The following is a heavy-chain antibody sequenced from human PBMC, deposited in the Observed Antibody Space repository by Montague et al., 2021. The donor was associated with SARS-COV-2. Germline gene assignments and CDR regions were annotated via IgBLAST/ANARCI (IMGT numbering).Heavy chain of an antibody. J-gene: IGHJ6*02. V-gene: IGHV4-39*07. D-gene: IGHD6-13*01. CDR3: ARVGRQQVVRFSGMDV. Sequence: SETLSLTCIVSGGSISSSSYSWGWIRQPPGKGLEWIGYIYHSGSTYYNPSLKSRVTISIDTSKNQFSLNLSSVTAADTAVYYCARVGRQQVVRFSGMDVWGQGTTVTVSS. CDR1: GGSISSSSYS. CDR2: IYHSGST.